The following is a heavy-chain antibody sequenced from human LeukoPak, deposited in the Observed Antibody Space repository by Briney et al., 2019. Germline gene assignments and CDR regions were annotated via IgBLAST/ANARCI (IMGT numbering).Heavy chain of an antibody. CDR2: ISPSGTDI. CDR1: AFTFSDNY. CDR3: ARVTAVAGTSVGVDA. V-gene: IGHV3-11*04. Sequence: TTGGSLRLSCAVSAFTFSDNYMTWIRQAPGKGLESVSYISPSGTDISYADSVKGRFTISRDNAKNTLYLQMNSLRAEDTAVYYCARVTAVAGTSVGVDAWGQGILVTVSS. J-gene: IGHJ4*02. D-gene: IGHD6-19*01.